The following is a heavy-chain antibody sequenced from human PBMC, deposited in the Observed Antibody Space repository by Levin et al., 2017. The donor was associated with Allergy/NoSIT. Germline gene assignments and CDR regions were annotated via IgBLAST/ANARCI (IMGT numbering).Heavy chain of an antibody. CDR3: ARDEMVHEIQYYYGMDV. J-gene: IGHJ6*02. CDR2: IYYSGST. V-gene: IGHV4-39*07. Sequence: SETLSLTCTVSGGSISNSYSYSWGWIRQPPGKGLEWIGNIYYSGSTYYNPSLKSRVTISVDTSKNQFSLKVSSVTAADTAVYYCARDEMVHEIQYYYGMDVWGQGTTVIVSS. D-gene: IGHD2-8*01. CDR1: GGSISNSYSYS.